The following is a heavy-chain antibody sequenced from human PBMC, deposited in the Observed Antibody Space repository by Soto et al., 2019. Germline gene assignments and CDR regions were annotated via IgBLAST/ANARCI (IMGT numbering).Heavy chain of an antibody. CDR1: VGSISSSNHY. D-gene: IGHD2-8*01. J-gene: IGHJ6*02. CDR2: LHYSGNT. CDR3: TRHTGTRKLYEYYVGIDI. Sequence: QLQLQESGPGLVKPSETLSLTCTVSVGSISSSNHYWGWLRKPPGKGLEWIGSLHYSGNTYYNPSLIGHATTSVDTYTNHCTLRLRFVPTEVTAVNNCTRHTGTRKLYEYYVGIDIWGQVTTVTVSS. V-gene: IGHV4-39*01.